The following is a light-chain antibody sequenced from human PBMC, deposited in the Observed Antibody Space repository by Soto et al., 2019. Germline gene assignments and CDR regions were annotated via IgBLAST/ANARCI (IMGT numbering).Light chain of an antibody. CDR1: QGIAGS. Sequence: DIQLTQSPSFLSASVGDRVTITCRASQGIAGSLAWYQQKPGKPPKLLIYAESTLQSGVPSRFSGSGSGTRGTLTISSLQPEDFATYYCQQRSNFGQGTRLEIK. V-gene: IGKV1-9*01. CDR2: AES. CDR3: QQRSN. J-gene: IGKJ5*01.